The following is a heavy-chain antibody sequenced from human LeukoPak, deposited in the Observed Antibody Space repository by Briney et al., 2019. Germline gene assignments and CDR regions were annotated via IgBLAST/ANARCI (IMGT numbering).Heavy chain of an antibody. V-gene: IGHV3-21*06. J-gene: IGHJ4*02. D-gene: IGHD3-9*01. Sequence: GGSLTPSCAASGFTFRTYPMSSVRHAPGKGLGLVSSISGSSYFIQYEGRVKGILTISRNNVVNSLYLLMDSETAADACVYYCAIHAPLRGFDYWGQGALVTVSS. CDR2: ISGSSYFI. CDR3: AIHAPLRGFDY. CDR1: GFTFRTYP.